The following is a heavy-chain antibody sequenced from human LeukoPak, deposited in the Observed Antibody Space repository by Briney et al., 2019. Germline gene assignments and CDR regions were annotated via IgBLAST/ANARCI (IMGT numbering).Heavy chain of an antibody. D-gene: IGHD3-22*01. Sequence: SETLSLTCAVSGGSISSGGYSWSWIRQPPGKGLEWIGYIYHSGSTYYNPSLKSRVTISVDTSKNQFSLKLSSVTAADTAVYYCARDVYYYDSSGYYPPLSYFDYWGQGTLVTVSS. J-gene: IGHJ4*02. CDR2: IYHSGST. CDR1: GGSISSGGYS. CDR3: ARDVYYYDSSGYYPPLSYFDY. V-gene: IGHV4-30-2*05.